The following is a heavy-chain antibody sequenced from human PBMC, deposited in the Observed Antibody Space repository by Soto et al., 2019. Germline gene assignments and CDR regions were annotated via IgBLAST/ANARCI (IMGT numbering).Heavy chain of an antibody. D-gene: IGHD2-15*01. CDR1: GGTFSSYT. Sequence: GASVKVSCKASGGTFSSYTISWVRQAPGQGLEWMGRIIPILGIANYAQKFQGRVTITADKSTSTAYMELSSLRSEDTAVYYCARDTADIVVVVAADAFDIWGQGTMVTV. V-gene: IGHV1-69*04. CDR3: ARDTADIVVVVAADAFDI. CDR2: IIPILGIA. J-gene: IGHJ3*02.